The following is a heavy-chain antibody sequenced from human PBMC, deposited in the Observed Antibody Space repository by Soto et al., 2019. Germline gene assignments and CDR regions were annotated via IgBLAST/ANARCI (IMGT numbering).Heavy chain of an antibody. J-gene: IGHJ5*02. CDR3: AKDEMGSSWINWFDP. Sequence: PGGSLRLSCAASGFTFSSYGMHWVRQAPGKGLEWVAVIWYDGSNKYYADSVKGRFTISRDNSKNTLYLQMNSLRAEDTAVYYCAKDEMGSSWINWFDPWGQGTLVTVSS. D-gene: IGHD6-13*01. CDR1: GFTFSSYG. CDR2: IWYDGSNK. V-gene: IGHV3-33*06.